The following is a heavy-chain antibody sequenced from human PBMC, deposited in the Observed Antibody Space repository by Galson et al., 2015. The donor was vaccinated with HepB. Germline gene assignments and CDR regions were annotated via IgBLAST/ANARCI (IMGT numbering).Heavy chain of an antibody. CDR3: AKTAYEILTKRGYWYFDL. D-gene: IGHD3-9*01. CDR2: ITGSAGST. Sequence: SLRLSCAASGFTFSSSAMSWVRQTPGKGLEWVSTITGSAGSTYYADSVKGRFTFSRDNSKNMLYLQMNSLRVEDTAVFYCAKTAYEILTKRGYWYFDLWGRGTLVTVSS. CDR1: GFTFSSSA. J-gene: IGHJ2*01. V-gene: IGHV3-23*01.